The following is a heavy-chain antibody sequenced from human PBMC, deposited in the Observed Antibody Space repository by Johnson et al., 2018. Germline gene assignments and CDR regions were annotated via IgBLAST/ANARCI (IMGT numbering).Heavy chain of an antibody. D-gene: IGHD5-18*01. Sequence: VQLVQSGGGLVQPGRSLRLSCAASGFTFDDYAMHWVRQAPGKGLEWVSGISWNSGSIGYADSVKGRFTISRDNAKNSLYLQMNSLRAEDTAWYYCAKDQIQLWVGVPGFDPWGQGTLVTVSS. J-gene: IGHJ5*02. CDR2: ISWNSGSI. V-gene: IGHV3-9*01. CDR1: GFTFDDYA. CDR3: AKDQIQLWVGVPGFDP.